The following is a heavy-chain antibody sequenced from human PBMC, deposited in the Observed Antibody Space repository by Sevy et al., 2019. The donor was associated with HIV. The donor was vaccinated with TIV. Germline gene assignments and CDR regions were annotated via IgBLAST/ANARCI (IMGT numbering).Heavy chain of an antibody. CDR2: ISYDGSNK. CDR1: GFTFSSYG. CDR3: AKDSDTITMVRGVIPWSPDY. J-gene: IGHJ4*02. D-gene: IGHD3-10*01. V-gene: IGHV3-30*18. Sequence: GGSLRLSCAASGFTFSSYGMHWVRQAPGKGLEWVAVISYDGSNKYYADSVKGRFTISRDNSKNTLYLQMNSLRAEDTAVYYCAKDSDTITMVRGVIPWSPDYWGQGTLVTVSS.